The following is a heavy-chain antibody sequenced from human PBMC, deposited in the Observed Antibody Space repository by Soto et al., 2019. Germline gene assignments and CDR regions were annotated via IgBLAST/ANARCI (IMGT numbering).Heavy chain of an antibody. CDR2: IYYRGIT. D-gene: IGHD1-26*01. CDR3: ARDGREASGMDV. J-gene: IGHJ6*02. V-gene: IGHV4-59*11. CDR1: GGPISSHY. Sequence: SETLSLTCTVSGGPISSHYWSWVRQAPGKGLEWIGHIYYRGITSYNPSLRSRSTISVDTSNNQFSLKLNSVTTADTAVYYCARDGREASGMDVWGQGTKVTVSS.